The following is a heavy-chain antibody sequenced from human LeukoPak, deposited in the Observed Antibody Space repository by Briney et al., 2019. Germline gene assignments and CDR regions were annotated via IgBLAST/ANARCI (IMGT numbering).Heavy chain of an antibody. J-gene: IGHJ4*02. Sequence: GGSLRLSCAASGFTFTSYGMTWVRQVPEKGLEWVSGIGNSGVATYYADSVKGRFTISRDNSKNTLFLQMNNLRAEDTDVYYCARGAVGPDYWGQGTLVTLSS. CDR3: ARGAVGPDY. V-gene: IGHV3-23*01. CDR1: GFTFTSYG. D-gene: IGHD4-23*01. CDR2: IGNSGVAT.